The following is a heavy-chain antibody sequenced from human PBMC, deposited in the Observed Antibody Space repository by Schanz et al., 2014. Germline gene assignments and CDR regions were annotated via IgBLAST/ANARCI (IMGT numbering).Heavy chain of an antibody. J-gene: IGHJ4*02. V-gene: IGHV1-46*03. Sequence: QVQVEQSGPEVKKPGASVTVSCQASGYTFSFTSYNVHWVRQAPGQGLEWMGYINSSGGGTSYAQKFQGRITVTTDTSTSTVYLELSSLRSDDTAVYYCGRGFSRSYIDFWGQGTLITVSS. CDR1: GYTFSFTSYN. CDR3: GRGFSRSYIDF. CDR2: INSSGGGT. D-gene: IGHD6-6*01.